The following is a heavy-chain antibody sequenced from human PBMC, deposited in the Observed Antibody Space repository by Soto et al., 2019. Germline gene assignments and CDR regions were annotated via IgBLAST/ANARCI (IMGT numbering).Heavy chain of an antibody. J-gene: IGHJ6*01. V-gene: IGHV3-33*01. Sequence: QEQLVESGGGVVQPGRSLRLSCAASGFSFNHYGMHWVRQAPGKGLEWVAVSWYDGSQTRYADSARGRFTISRDNFQHKLYLHMDSLKAEESARYYCARESTAGAIYNGVYFYGMDVWGRGTTVTGSS. CDR1: GFSFNHYG. CDR2: SWYDGSQT. D-gene: IGHD1-1*01. CDR3: ARESTAGAIYNGVYFYGMDV.